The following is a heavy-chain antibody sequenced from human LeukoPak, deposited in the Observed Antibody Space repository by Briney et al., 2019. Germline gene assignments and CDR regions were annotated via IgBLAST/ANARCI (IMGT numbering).Heavy chain of an antibody. CDR3: ARALGGSSWYTTRFDP. J-gene: IGHJ5*02. V-gene: IGHV4-4*07. D-gene: IGHD6-13*01. CDR1: GGSISSYY. CDR2: IYTSGST. Sequence: SETLSLTCTVSGGSISSYYWSWIRQPAGKGLEWIGRIYTSGSTNYNPSLKSRVTMSVDTSKNQFSLKLSSVPAADTAVYYCARALGGSSWYTTRFDPWGQGTLVTVSS.